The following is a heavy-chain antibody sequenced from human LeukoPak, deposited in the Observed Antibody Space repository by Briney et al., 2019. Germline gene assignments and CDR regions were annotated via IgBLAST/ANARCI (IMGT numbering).Heavy chain of an antibody. V-gene: IGHV4-34*01. CDR2: INHSGST. D-gene: IGHD3-9*01. CDR3: ARGARYYDILTGYHY. Sequence: PSGTLSLTCAVHGGSFSGYYWSWIRQPPGKGLEWIGEINHSGSTNYNPSLKSRVTISVDTSKNKFSLKLSSVTAADTAVYYCARGARYYDILTGYHYWGQGTLVTVSS. J-gene: IGHJ4*02. CDR1: GGSFSGYY.